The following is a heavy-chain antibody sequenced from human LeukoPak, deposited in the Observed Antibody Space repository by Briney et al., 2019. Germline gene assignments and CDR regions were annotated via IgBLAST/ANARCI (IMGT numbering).Heavy chain of an antibody. D-gene: IGHD2-15*01. CDR2: ISDSGGST. CDR3: AKRGVVIRDILVGFHKEAYYFDS. CDR1: GITLSNYG. V-gene: IGHV3-23*01. Sequence: GGSLRLSCAVSGITLSNYGMSWVRQAPGKGLEWVAGISDSGGSTNYADAVKGRFTISRDNPKHTLYLQMNSLRAEDTAVYICAKRGVVIRDILVGFHKEAYYFDSWGQGALVTVSS. J-gene: IGHJ4*02.